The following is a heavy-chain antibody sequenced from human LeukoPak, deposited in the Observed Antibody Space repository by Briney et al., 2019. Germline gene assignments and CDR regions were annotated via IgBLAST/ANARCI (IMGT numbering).Heavy chain of an antibody. CDR1: GFTVSSNY. CDR3: ARVPTSSGYYAYFDY. D-gene: IGHD3-22*01. Sequence: GGSLRLSCAAFGFTVSSNYMSWVRQAPGKGLEWVSVISASGGSTYYADSVNGRFTISRDNSKNTLYPQVNSLRAEDTAVYYCARVPTSSGYYAYFDYWGQGTLVTVSS. CDR2: ISASGGST. V-gene: IGHV3-23*01. J-gene: IGHJ4*02.